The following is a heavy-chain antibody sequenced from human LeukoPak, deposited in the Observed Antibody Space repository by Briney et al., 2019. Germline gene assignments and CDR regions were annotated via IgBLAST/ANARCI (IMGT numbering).Heavy chain of an antibody. CDR2: ISSSSSYT. CDR3: GRETYTYDTSGPDH. D-gene: IGHD3-22*01. J-gene: IGHJ4*02. CDR1: GFTFSDYY. Sequence: GGSLRLSCAASGFTFSDYYMSWIRQAPGKGLEWVSYISSSSSYTNYADSVKGRFTISRDNAKNTLYLQMNSLRAEDTAVYYCGRETYTYDTSGPDHWGQGTLVTLSS. V-gene: IGHV3-11*06.